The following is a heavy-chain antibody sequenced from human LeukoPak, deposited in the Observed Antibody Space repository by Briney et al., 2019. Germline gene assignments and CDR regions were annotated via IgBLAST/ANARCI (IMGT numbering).Heavy chain of an antibody. CDR1: GFTFSSYD. J-gene: IGHJ4*02. CDR2: IIGSGGST. V-gene: IGHV3-23*01. Sequence: GSLLLSCSVSGFTFSSYDMSWVRQAPGKGLEWVSAIIGSGGSTYYADSVKGRFTISRDNSKNTLYLQMNSLRAEDTAVYYCAKVRLWFGELIWGQGTLVTVSS. CDR3: AKVRLWFGELI. D-gene: IGHD3-10*01.